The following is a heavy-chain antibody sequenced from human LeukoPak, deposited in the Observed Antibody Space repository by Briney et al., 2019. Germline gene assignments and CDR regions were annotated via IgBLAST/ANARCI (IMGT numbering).Heavy chain of an antibody. J-gene: IGHJ4*02. Sequence: PGGSLRLSCAASGFTFSSYEMNWVRQAPGKGLEWVSYISGSGRTIYYADSVKGRFTISRDNAKNSLFLQMNGLRAEDTAVYYCARDPLQLWSFDYWGQGTLVTVSS. D-gene: IGHD5-18*01. CDR2: ISGSGRTI. V-gene: IGHV3-48*03. CDR1: GFTFSSYE. CDR3: ARDPLQLWSFDY.